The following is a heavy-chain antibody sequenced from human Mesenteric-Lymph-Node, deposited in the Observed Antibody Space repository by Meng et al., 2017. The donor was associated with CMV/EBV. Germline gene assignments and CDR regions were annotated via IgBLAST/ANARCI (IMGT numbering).Heavy chain of an antibody. J-gene: IGHJ5*02. CDR3: ATSTGPANAPFDP. V-gene: IGHV4-4*02. D-gene: IGHD2-8*02. CDR2: IYYTGST. CDR1: GGSISSSNW. Sequence: SETLSLTCAVSGGSISSSNWWSWIRQPPGKGLEWIGYIYYTGSTNYNPSLKSRVTISVDTSKNQFSLKLSSVTAADTAVYYCATSTGPANAPFDPWGQGTLVTVSS.